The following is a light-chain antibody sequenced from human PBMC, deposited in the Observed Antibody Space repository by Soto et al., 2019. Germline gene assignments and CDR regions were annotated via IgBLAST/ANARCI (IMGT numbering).Light chain of an antibody. J-gene: IGKJ2*01. CDR2: AAS. V-gene: IGKV1D-12*01. CDR3: QQANSFPYT. Sequence: DIQMTQSRSSVSASVGDRVTMTCGASQGIASWLAWYQQKGGKAPKLLIFAASSLQSGVPSRFSGSGSGTDFTLTINSLQPEDFATYYCQQANSFPYTFGQGTKVDIK. CDR1: QGIASW.